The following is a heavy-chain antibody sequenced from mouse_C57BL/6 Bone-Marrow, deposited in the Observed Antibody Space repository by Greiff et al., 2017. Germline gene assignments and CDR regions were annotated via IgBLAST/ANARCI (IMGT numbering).Heavy chain of an antibody. CDR1: GYTFTSYW. J-gene: IGHJ2*01. Sequence: QVQLQQSGAELAKPGASVKLSCKASGYTFTSYWMHWVQQRPGQGLEWIGYINPSSGYTKYNQKFKDKATLTANKSSSTAYMQLSSLTYEDAAVYYCARTWDGYYVDYWGQGTTLTVAS. CDR2: INPSSGYT. D-gene: IGHD2-3*01. V-gene: IGHV1-7*01. CDR3: ARTWDGYYVDY.